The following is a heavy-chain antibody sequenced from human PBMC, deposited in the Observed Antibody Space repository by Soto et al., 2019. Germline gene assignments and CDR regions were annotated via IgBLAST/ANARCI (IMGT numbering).Heavy chain of an antibody. CDR1: GFKFSDYA. D-gene: IGHD2-15*01. Sequence: PGGSLRLSCEGSGFKFSDYAMGWVRQAPGKGLERVSVISGGGGYTYYADSVKGRFTISRDKSNNTVYLQMNSLRAEDTALYYCAKERLLRACYYFDFWGQGTLVTVSS. V-gene: IGHV3-23*01. CDR3: AKERLLRACYYFDF. J-gene: IGHJ4*02. CDR2: ISGGGGYT.